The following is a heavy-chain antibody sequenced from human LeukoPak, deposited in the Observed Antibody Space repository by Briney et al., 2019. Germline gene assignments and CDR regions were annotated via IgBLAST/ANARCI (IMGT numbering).Heavy chain of an antibody. CDR1: GYTFTGYY. V-gene: IGHV1-2*02. Sequence: ASVKVSCKASGYTFTGYYMHWVRQAPGQGLEGMGWINPNSGGTNYAQKFQGRVTMTRDTSISTAYMGLSRLRSDDTAVYYCARGLPVVVVAATPATPFDYWGQGTLVTVSS. CDR3: ARGLPVVVVAATPATPFDY. CDR2: INPNSGGT. D-gene: IGHD2-15*01. J-gene: IGHJ4*02.